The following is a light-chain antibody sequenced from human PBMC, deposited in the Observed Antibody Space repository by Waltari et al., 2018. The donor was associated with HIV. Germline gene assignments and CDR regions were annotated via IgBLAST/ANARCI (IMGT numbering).Light chain of an antibody. CDR2: DDS. CDR3: QVWDYNSDRWV. Sequence: SYVLTQPPSVSVAPGQTARITCGGNNIGTKNMHWYQQRPGPAPVLVSSDDSDRPSDIPERFSGSNSANTATLSISRVEAGDEADYYCQVWDYNSDRWVFGGGTKLTVL. J-gene: IGLJ3*02. CDR1: NIGTKN. V-gene: IGLV3-21*02.